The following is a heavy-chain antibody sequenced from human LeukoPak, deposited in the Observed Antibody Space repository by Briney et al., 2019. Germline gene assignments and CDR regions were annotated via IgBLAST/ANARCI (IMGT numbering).Heavy chain of an antibody. CDR3: ARDLGYYYDSSGYGTFDY. CDR1: GYTFTSYY. J-gene: IGHJ4*02. D-gene: IGHD3-22*01. CDR2: INPSGGST. Sequence: ASVKVSCKASGYTFTSYYMHWVRQAPGQGPEWMGIINPSGGSTSYAQKFQGRVTMTRDTSTSTVYMELSSLRSEDTAVYYCARDLGYYYDSSGYGTFDYWGQGTLVTVSS. V-gene: IGHV1-46*01.